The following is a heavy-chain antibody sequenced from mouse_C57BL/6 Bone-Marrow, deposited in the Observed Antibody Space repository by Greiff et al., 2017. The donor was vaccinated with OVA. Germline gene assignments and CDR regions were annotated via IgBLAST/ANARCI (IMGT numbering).Heavy chain of an antibody. D-gene: IGHD1-1*01. J-gene: IGHJ4*01. Sequence: EVQRVESGGGLVQPKGSLKLSCAASGFTFNTYAMHWVRQAPGKGLEWVARIRSKSSNYPTYYADSVKDRFTISRDDSQSMLYLQMNNLKTEDTAMYYCVSLLLLRRDYAMDYWGQGTSVTVSS. CDR1: GFTFNTYA. V-gene: IGHV10-3*01. CDR3: VSLLLLRRDYAMDY. CDR2: IRSKSSNYPT.